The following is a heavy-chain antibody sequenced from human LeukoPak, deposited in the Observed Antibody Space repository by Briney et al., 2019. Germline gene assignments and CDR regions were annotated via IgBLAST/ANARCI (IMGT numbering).Heavy chain of an antibody. CDR1: GFIFSTYS. D-gene: IGHD4-11*01. V-gene: IGHV3-21*01. J-gene: IGHJ4*02. Sequence: GGSLTLSCVASGFIFSTYSMNWVRQAPGKGLEWVSCISSDKTYIHYADSVKGRLTISRENAKNSLYLQMNRLRAEDTAVYYCARAPGTIYSNYANPDYWGQGTLVTVSS. CDR3: ARAPGTIYSNYANPDY. CDR2: ISSDKTYI.